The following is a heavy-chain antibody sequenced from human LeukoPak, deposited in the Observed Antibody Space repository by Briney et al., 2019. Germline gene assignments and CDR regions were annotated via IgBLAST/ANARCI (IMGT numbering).Heavy chain of an antibody. D-gene: IGHD3-10*01. CDR2: IYYSGST. V-gene: IGHV4-31*01. Sequence: SETLSLTCSVSGGSISSSGYHCSWIRHHPGKGLEWIGYIYYSGSTSYNPSLKSQVTISVDTSRNQFYLTLSSVTAADTALYYCARSEETFSYGSGNYYSFDSWGQGTLVTVSS. J-gene: IGHJ4*02. CDR1: GGSISSSGYH. CDR3: ARSEETFSYGSGNYYSFDS.